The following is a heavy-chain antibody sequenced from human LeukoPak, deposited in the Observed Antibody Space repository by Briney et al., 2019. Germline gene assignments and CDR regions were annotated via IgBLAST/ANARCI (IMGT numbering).Heavy chain of an antibody. V-gene: IGHV3-21*01. J-gene: IGHJ4*02. CDR1: GFTFSDYS. CDR3: ARAGDGTADY. Sequence: GGSLRLSCAASGFTFSDYSMNWVRQAPGKGLEWVSSISSGSTYIYYADSVKGRFTISRDNAKNSLYLQMNSLRAEDTAVYYCARAGDGTADYWGQGTLVTVSS. D-gene: IGHD1-14*01. CDR2: ISSGSTYI.